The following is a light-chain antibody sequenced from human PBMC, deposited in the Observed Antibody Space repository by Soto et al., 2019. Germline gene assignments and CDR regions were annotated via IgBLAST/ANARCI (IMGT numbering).Light chain of an antibody. Sequence: IQMTQSPSSLSASVGDRVTITCQASQDITNYLIWYQQKPGKAPKLLIYDASSLGTGVSSRFSGSGSGTHFTFTISSLQPEDIATYYCQQFDSVPCTFGQGTKLEMK. J-gene: IGKJ2*02. CDR1: QDITNY. CDR2: DAS. CDR3: QQFDSVPCT. V-gene: IGKV1-33*01.